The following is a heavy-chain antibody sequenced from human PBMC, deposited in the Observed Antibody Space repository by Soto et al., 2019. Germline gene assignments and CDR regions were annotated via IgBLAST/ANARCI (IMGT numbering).Heavy chain of an antibody. D-gene: IGHD3-16*01. J-gene: IGHJ1*01. CDR1: GFTFRSYV. Sequence: QVQLVESGGGVVQPGTSLRVSCVGSGFTFRSYVIHWVRQAPGKGLEWVALTSYDGSDKYYDNSVRGRFTISRDNSRNTLDLKMDSLRLEDTALYYCARWGTTGGLDVWGQGTLVSVSS. V-gene: IGHV3-30*19. CDR3: ARWGTTGGLDV. CDR2: TSYDGSDK.